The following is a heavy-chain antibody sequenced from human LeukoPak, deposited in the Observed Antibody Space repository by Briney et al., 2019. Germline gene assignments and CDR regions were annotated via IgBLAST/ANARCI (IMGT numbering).Heavy chain of an antibody. V-gene: IGHV1-18*01. D-gene: IGHD2-2*02. CDR2: ISTYNGNT. CDR3: ARDSESYTQVFDY. Sequence: ASVKVSCKASGYTFTRYGISWVRQAPGQGLEWMGWISTYNGNTNYAQNLQGRVTMTTDTSTSTAYMELRSLRSDDTAVYYCARDSESYTQVFDYWGQGTLDTVSS. J-gene: IGHJ4*02. CDR1: GYTFTRYG.